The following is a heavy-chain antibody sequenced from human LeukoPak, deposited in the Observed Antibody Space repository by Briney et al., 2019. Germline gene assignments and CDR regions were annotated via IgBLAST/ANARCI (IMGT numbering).Heavy chain of an antibody. J-gene: IGHJ4*02. D-gene: IGHD2/OR15-2a*01. V-gene: IGHV3-33*01. CDR1: GFTFSNYG. CDR2: IFYDGSNK. Sequence: GGSLRLSCAASGFTFSNYGMHWVRQAPGKGLEWLAAIFYDGSNKYYADTVKGRFTISRDNSKNMLYLQVNSLTAEDTAVYYCARDQALYFSYGGFWGQGTLVAVSS. CDR3: ARDQALYFSYGGF.